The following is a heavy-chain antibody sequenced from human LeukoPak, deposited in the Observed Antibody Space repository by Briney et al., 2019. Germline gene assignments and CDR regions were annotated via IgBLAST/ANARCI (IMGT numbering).Heavy chain of an antibody. V-gene: IGHV3-23*01. CDR1: GFTFSSCG. Sequence: PGGSLRLSCAASGFTFSSCGMNWVRQAPGKGLEWVSGISGSGDSTYYADSVKGRFTISRDNSKNTLYLQMNSLRAEDTAVYYCAKASRTLYYDSSGFGISFDYWGQGTLVTVSS. J-gene: IGHJ4*02. CDR2: ISGSGDST. CDR3: AKASRTLYYDSSGFGISFDY. D-gene: IGHD3-22*01.